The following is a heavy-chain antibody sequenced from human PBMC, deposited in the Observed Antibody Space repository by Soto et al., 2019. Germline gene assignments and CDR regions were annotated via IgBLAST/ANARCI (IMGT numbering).Heavy chain of an antibody. CDR3: ARDLSSASAY. J-gene: IGHJ4*02. V-gene: IGHV1-69*06. CDR2: IIPIFGTA. CDR1: GGALSSYA. D-gene: IGHD5-18*01. Sequence: SVKVSCKASGGALSSYAIIWVRQAPGQGLEWMGGIIPIFGTANYAQKFQGRVTITADKSTSTAYMELSSLRSEDTAVYYCARDLSSASAYWGQGTLVTVPS.